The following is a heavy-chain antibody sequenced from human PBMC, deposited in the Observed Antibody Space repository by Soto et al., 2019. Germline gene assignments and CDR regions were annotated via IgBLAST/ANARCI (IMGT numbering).Heavy chain of an antibody. Sequence: GGSLRLSCSVSGFTFSNYAMHWVRQAPGKGLEYVSGITSDGDSTWHADSVKDRFTISRDNSKNTLYLQMSSLRVEDTAIYYCVKGNQLLRYYFEFWGPGTLVTVSS. J-gene: IGHJ4*01. CDR1: GFTFSNYA. CDR2: ITSDGDST. V-gene: IGHV3-64D*06. D-gene: IGHD2-15*01. CDR3: VKGNQLLRYYFEF.